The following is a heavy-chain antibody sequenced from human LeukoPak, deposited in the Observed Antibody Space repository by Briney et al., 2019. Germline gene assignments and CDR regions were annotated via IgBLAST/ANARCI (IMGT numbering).Heavy chain of an antibody. Sequence: PGGSLRLSCAASGFTFSSYAMGWIRQPPGKGLEWIGEINHSGSTNYNPSLKSRVTISVDTSKNQFSLKLSSVTAADTAVYYCARGKGSGWTFDYWGQGTLVTVSS. V-gene: IGHV4-34*01. CDR2: INHSGST. D-gene: IGHD6-19*01. J-gene: IGHJ4*02. CDR3: ARGKGSGWTFDY. CDR1: GFTFSSYA.